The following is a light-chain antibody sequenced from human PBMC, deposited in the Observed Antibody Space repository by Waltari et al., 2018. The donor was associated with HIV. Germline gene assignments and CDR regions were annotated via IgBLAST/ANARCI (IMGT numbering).Light chain of an antibody. Sequence: QSVLTQPPSVSAAPGQKVTISCSGNSSNIAHNYVSWYHQPPGTDPKLLIYDNNRRPSGIPDRFSGSKCGTSATLGITVLQTVDEADYYCGTWDSSLSAEVFGTGTMVTVL. CDR1: SSNIAHNY. CDR2: DNN. J-gene: IGLJ1*01. V-gene: IGLV1-51*01. CDR3: GTWDSSLSAEV.